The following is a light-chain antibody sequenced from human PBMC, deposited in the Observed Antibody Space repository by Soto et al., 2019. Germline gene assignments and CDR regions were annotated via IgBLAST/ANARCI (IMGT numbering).Light chain of an antibody. CDR1: QSISSY. CDR2: AAS. J-gene: IGKJ1*01. V-gene: IGKV1-39*01. Sequence: DIQMTQSPSSLSASVGDRVTITCRASQSISSYLNWYQQKPGKAPKLLIYAASSLQSGVPSRFSGSGSGIDFTLTISRLQPEDFATYYCQQSYSTPGTFGQGTKVEIK. CDR3: QQSYSTPGT.